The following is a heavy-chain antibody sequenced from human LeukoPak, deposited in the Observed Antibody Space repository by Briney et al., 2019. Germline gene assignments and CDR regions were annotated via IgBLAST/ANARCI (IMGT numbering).Heavy chain of an antibody. J-gene: IGHJ4*02. Sequence: SETLSLTCSVSGGSISSYYWSWIREPPEKGREWLGYIYYSGSTNYNPSLKSRVTISVDTSKNQFSLKLSSVTAADTAVYYCARAGYCSGGSCYPHYFDYWGQGTLVTVSS. CDR1: GGSISSYY. CDR2: IYYSGST. CDR3: ARAGYCSGGSCYPHYFDY. V-gene: IGHV4-59*01. D-gene: IGHD2-15*01.